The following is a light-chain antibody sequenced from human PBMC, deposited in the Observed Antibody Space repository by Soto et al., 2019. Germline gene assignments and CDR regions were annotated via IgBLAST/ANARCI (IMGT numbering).Light chain of an antibody. CDR2: GAS. J-gene: IGKJ5*01. V-gene: IGKV3-15*01. Sequence: EIVLTQSPGTLSLSPGERATLSCRASQSVSSNLAWYQQKPGQTPRLLMYGASTRATGIPARFSGSGSGTEFTLTISSLQSEDFAVYYCQQRSNWPLITFGQGTRLEI. CDR1: QSVSSN. CDR3: QQRSNWPLIT.